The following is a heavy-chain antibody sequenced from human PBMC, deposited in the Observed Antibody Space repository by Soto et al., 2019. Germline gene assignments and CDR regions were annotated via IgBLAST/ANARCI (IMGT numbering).Heavy chain of an antibody. CDR2: ITSSGYT. CDR3: AKDLIDYSNSYFDY. Sequence: PGGSLRLSCATSGFSFSNYAMSWVRQAPGKGLKWVAGITSSGYTYYVDSLKGRFTISRDNSKNHMYLEMNGLRAEDTAVYYCAKDLIDYSNSYFDYWGQGTLVTVSS. V-gene: IGHV3-23*01. D-gene: IGHD4-4*01. J-gene: IGHJ4*02. CDR1: GFSFSNYA.